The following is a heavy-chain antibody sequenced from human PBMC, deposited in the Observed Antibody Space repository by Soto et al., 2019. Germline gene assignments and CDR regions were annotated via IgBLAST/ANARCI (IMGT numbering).Heavy chain of an antibody. J-gene: IGHJ6*03. Sequence: GSLRLSCAASGFTFSSYSMNWVRQAPGKGLEWVSYISSSSSTIYYADSVKGRFTISRDNAKNSLYLQMNSLRAEDTAVYYCATSNPNYYYYYYMDVWGKGTTVTVSS. CDR3: ATSNPNYYYYYYMDV. CDR2: ISSSSSTI. V-gene: IGHV3-48*01. CDR1: GFTFSSYS.